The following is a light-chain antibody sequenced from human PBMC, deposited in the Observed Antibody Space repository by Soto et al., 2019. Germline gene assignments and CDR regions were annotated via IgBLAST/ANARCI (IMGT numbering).Light chain of an antibody. CDR3: AGWDDSLNGPV. J-gene: IGLJ2*01. CDR1: TSNIGTNT. V-gene: IGLV1-44*01. CDR2: SDN. Sequence: QPVLTQPPSASGTPGHRVTISCSGSTSNIGTNTVNWYQQVPGTAPKLLIYSDNQRPSGVPDRFSGSKSGTSAALAISGLQSEDEAHYYCAGWDDSLNGPVFGGGTKLTVL.